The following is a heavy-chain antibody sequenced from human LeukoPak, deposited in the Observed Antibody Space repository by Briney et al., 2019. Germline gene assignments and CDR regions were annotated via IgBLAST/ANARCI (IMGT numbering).Heavy chain of an antibody. CDR3: AREGGNYDILTGYPPFDY. V-gene: IGHV3-33*01. Sequence: GGSLRLSCAASGFTFSSYGMHWVRQAPGEGLEWVAVIWYDGSNKYYADSVKGRFTISRDNSKNTLYLQMNSLRAEDTAVYYCAREGGNYDILTGYPPFDYWGQGTLVTVSS. D-gene: IGHD3-9*01. CDR2: IWYDGSNK. J-gene: IGHJ4*02. CDR1: GFTFSSYG.